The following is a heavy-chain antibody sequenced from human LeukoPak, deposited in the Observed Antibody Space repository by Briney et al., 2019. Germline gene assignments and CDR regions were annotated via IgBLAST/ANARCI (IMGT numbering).Heavy chain of an antibody. CDR3: ARVRYYYDSSGYWEDDAFDI. CDR1: GYTFTSYG. D-gene: IGHD3-22*01. CDR2: ISAYNGNT. Sequence: ASVKVSCKASGYTFTSYGISWVRQAPGQGLEWIGWISAYNGNTNYAQKLQGRVTMTTDTSTSTAYMELRSLRSDDTAVYYCARVRYYYDSSGYWEDDAFDIWGQGTMVTVSS. J-gene: IGHJ3*02. V-gene: IGHV1-18*01.